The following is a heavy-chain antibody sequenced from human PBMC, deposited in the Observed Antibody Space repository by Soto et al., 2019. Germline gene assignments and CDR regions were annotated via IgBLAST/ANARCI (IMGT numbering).Heavy chain of an antibody. CDR2: ISGSGGTI. J-gene: IGHJ4*02. V-gene: IGHV3-48*02. D-gene: IGHD2-2*01. Sequence: VGSLRLSCAASVFTFTTYIMAWVRHSPGKGLEWISYISGSGGTIHYADSVKGRFTISRDNAKSSVFLQMNGLRDEDTAVYYCVRVMGILLPAAYFDSWGRAALVTVSS. CDR3: VRVMGILLPAAYFDS. CDR1: VFTFTTYI.